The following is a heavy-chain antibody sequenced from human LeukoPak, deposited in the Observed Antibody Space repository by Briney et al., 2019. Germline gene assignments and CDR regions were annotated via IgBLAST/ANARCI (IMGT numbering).Heavy chain of an antibody. J-gene: IGHJ4*02. V-gene: IGHV3-7*01. CDR2: IKQDGSDK. D-gene: IGHD2-2*01. CDR1: GFTFSNYW. Sequence: GGSLRLSCAASGFTFSNYWMNWVRQAPGKGLQWVANIKQDGSDKYYADSVKGRFTISRDNAKNSLYLQMNSLRAEDTAVYYCARDLLVGSFDYWGQGTLVTVSS. CDR3: ARDLLVGSFDY.